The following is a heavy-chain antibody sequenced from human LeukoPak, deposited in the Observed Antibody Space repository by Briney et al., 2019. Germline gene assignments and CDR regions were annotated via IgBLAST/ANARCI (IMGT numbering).Heavy chain of an antibody. V-gene: IGHV1-18*01. J-gene: IGHJ6*02. CDR3: ARGSIGPVGLWFGELPYYYYGMDV. D-gene: IGHD3-10*01. CDR1: GYTFTSYG. CDR2: ISAYNVNT. Sequence: ASVKVSCKASGYTFTSYGISWVRQAPGQGLEWMGWISAYNVNTNYAQKLQGRVTMTTDTSTSTAYMELRSLRSDDTAVYYCARGSIGPVGLWFGELPYYYYGMDVWGQGTTVTVSS.